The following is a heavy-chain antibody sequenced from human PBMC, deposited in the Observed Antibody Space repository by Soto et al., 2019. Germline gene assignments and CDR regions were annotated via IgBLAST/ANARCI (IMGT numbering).Heavy chain of an antibody. J-gene: IGHJ6*02. CDR1: GFTFSSYG. CDR2: ISYDGSNK. D-gene: IGHD3-9*01. Sequence: HPVGSLRLSCAASGFTFSSYGMHWVRQAPGKGLEWVAVISYDGSNKYYADSVKGRFTISRDNSKNTLYLQMNSLRAEDTAVYYCAKDYDILNGNYYGMDVWGQRTTVTVSS. V-gene: IGHV3-30*18. CDR3: AKDYDILNGNYYGMDV.